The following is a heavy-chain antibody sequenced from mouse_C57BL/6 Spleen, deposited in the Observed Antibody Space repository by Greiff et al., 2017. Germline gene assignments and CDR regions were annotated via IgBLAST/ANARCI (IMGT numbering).Heavy chain of an antibody. CDR2: IYPGDGDT. CDR3: ARYYYGRADFDV. V-gene: IGHV1-80*01. CDR1: GYAFSSYW. J-gene: IGHJ1*03. Sequence: VQRVESGAELVKPGASVKISCKASGYAFSSYWMNWVKQRPGKGLEWIGQIYPGDGDTNYNGKFKGKATLTADKSSSTAYMQLSSLTSEDSAVYFCARYYYGRADFDVWGTGTTVTVSS. D-gene: IGHD1-1*01.